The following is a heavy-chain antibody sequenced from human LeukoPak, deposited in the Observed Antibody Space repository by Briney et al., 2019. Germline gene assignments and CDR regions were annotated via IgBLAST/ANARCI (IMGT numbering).Heavy chain of an antibody. CDR1: RFSFSHYW. CDR2: INQDASDK. D-gene: IGHD3-16*01. CDR3: LGGVAADY. Sequence: GGSLRLSCAASRFSFSHYWMTWVRQVPGKGVEWVANINQDASDKHYADSVKGRFTISRDNAKNSLYLQMNSLRVEDTAVYYCLGGVAADYWGRGTLVTVSS. V-gene: IGHV3-7*01. J-gene: IGHJ4*02.